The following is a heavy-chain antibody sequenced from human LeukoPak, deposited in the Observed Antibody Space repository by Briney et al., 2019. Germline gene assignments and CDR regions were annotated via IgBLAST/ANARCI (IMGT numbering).Heavy chain of an antibody. CDR2: IYTSGST. J-gene: IGHJ4*02. Sequence: SETLSLTCTVSGGSISSGSYYWSWIRQPAGKGLEWIGRIYTSGSTNYNPSLKSRVTISVDMSKNQFSLKLSSVTAADTAVYYCARDGWNYDILTGYKYYFDYWGQGTLVTVSS. CDR1: GGSISSGSYY. D-gene: IGHD3-9*01. V-gene: IGHV4-61*02. CDR3: ARDGWNYDILTGYKYYFDY.